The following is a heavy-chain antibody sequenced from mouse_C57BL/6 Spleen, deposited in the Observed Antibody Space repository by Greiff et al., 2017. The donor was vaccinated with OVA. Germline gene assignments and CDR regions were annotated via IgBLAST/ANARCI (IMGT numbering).Heavy chain of an antibody. CDR3: ARTLWPYAMDY. Sequence: DVMLVESGGGLVKPGGSLKLSCAASGFTFSDYGMHWVRQAPEKGLEWVAYISSGSSTIYYADTVKGRFTISRDNAKNTLFLQMTSLRSEDTAMYYCARTLWPYAMDYWGQGTSVTVSS. CDR1: GFTFSDYG. J-gene: IGHJ4*01. CDR2: ISSGSSTI. V-gene: IGHV5-17*01. D-gene: IGHD1-1*02.